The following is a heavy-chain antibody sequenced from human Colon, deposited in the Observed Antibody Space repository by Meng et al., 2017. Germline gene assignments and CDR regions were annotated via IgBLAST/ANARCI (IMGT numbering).Heavy chain of an antibody. CDR2: TSHSGST. D-gene: IGHD4-17*01. Sequence: QVQLQESGPGLVKPSETLSLTGAVSGGSISRSDWWSWVRQPPGKGLEWIGETSHSGSTNYSPSLKSRVTISLDKSKNQLSLKLNSVTAADTAVYYCATGLRRGDWFDPWGPGTLVTVSS. V-gene: IGHV4-4*02. CDR1: GGSISRSDW. J-gene: IGHJ5*02. CDR3: ATGLRRGDWFDP.